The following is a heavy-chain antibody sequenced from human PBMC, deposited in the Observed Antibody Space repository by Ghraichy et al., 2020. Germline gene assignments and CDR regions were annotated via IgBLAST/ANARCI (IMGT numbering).Heavy chain of an antibody. CDR2: IYDDGSIT. J-gene: IGHJ4*02. V-gene: IGHV3-74*01. Sequence: GESLNISCAASGFTFSNYWMHWVRQAPGKGLVWVSRIYDDGSITHYVDSVKGRFTISRDNARNMVYLQMNSLRAEDTAIYYCVRAFVYWGQGTLVTVSS. CDR1: GFTFSNYW. CDR3: VRAFVY.